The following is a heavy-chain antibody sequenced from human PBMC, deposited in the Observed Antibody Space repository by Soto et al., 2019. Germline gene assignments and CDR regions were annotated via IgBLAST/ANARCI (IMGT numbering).Heavy chain of an antibody. CDR2: ISTYNGHT. V-gene: IGHV1-18*01. D-gene: IGHD2-15*01. CDR3: VRDDCSGDTCYLGH. Sequence: ASVKVSCKASGYTFTTYGIAWVRQAPGQGVEWMGWISTYNGHTKYAQKLQNRVTLTTDTSTSTAYMELRGLRSDVTAVYYCVRDDCSGDTCYLGHWGQGTLVTVSS. J-gene: IGHJ4*02. CDR1: GYTFTTYG.